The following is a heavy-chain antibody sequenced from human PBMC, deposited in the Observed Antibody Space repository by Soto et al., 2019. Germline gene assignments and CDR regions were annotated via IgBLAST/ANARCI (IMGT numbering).Heavy chain of an antibody. D-gene: IGHD3-10*01. CDR2: IYAGGTTT. J-gene: IGHJ4*02. CDR1: GIIFSNYA. CDR3: AKDLIRGDGYVDFDY. Sequence: EVELLESGGGLVQPGGALRLSCGASGIIFSNYAMFLVRPAPGKGLGWVSTIYAGGTTTHYAESVKGRFTISRDNSNNRLYLQLNNLRAEDTAVYFCAKDLIRGDGYVDFDYWGQGTLVTVSS. V-gene: IGHV3-23*03.